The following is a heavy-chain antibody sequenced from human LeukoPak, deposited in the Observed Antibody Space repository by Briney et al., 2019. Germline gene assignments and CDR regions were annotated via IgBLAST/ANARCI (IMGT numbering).Heavy chain of an antibody. D-gene: IGHD2-2*01. CDR2: ISYSGNT. V-gene: IGHV4-59*08. CDR1: GDFISSYY. Sequence: PSETLSLTCIVSGDFISSYYWSWIRQPPGKGLEWIGYISYSGNTNYNPSLKSRVTMSVDTSKNQFSLKLSSVTAADTAVYYCARHRGLKVAPDYWGQGTLVTVSS. CDR3: ARHRGLKVAPDY. J-gene: IGHJ4*02.